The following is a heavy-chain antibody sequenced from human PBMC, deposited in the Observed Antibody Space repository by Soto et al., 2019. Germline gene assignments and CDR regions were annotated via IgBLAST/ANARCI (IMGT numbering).Heavy chain of an antibody. Sequence: GGSLRLSCAASGFTFSSYSMNWVRQAPGKGLEWVSSISSSSSYIYYADSVKGRFTISRDNAKNSLYLQMNSLRAEDTAVYYCARVRRFLEWGSDGMDVWGQGTTVTVSS. CDR3: ARVRRFLEWGSDGMDV. J-gene: IGHJ6*02. D-gene: IGHD3-3*01. CDR1: GFTFSSYS. V-gene: IGHV3-21*01. CDR2: ISSSSSYI.